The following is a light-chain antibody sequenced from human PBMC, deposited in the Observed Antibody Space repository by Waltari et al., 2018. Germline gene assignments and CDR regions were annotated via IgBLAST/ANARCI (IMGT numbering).Light chain of an antibody. V-gene: IGKV3-20*01. CDR1: QSVSRT. Sequence: EIVLTQSPGTLSLSPGERVTLSCRASQSVSRTLAWYQQKPGQAPRLLIYGAYIRATGIPDRFSGSGAGTDFSLTISRLEPEDFAVHYCQHYRSLPVTFGQGTKVEIK. J-gene: IGKJ1*01. CDR3: QHYRSLPVT. CDR2: GAY.